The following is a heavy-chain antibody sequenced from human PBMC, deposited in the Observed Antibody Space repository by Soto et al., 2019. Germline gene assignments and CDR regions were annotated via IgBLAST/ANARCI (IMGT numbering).Heavy chain of an antibody. J-gene: IGHJ4*02. V-gene: IGHV1-18*01. D-gene: IGHD6-13*01. CDR1: GYTFTSYG. CDR3: ARESSSSCHDY. CDR2: ISAYNVNT. Sequence: QVQLVQSGAEVKKPGASVKVSCKASGYTFTSYGISWLRQAPGQGLEWMGWISAYNVNTNCAQKPQGRVTISSDTSTSPAYMEMRSLRSDDTAVYYCARESSSSCHDYWGQGTLVTVSS.